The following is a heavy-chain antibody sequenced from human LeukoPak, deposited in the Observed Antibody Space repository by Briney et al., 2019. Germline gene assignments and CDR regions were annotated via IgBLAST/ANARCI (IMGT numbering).Heavy chain of an antibody. J-gene: IGHJ4*02. CDR2: MNPNSGNT. CDR3: ARATGKDILTGRKLDN. D-gene: IGHD3-9*01. V-gene: IGHV1-8*01. Sequence: GASVKVSCKASGYTFTSYDINWVRQATGQGLEWMGWMNPNSGNTGYAQKFQGRVTMTRNTSISTAYMELSSLRSEDTAVYYCARATGKDILTGRKLDNRGQGTLVTVSS. CDR1: GYTFTSYD.